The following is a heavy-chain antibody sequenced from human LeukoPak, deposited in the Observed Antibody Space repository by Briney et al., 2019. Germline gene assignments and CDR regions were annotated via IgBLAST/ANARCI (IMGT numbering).Heavy chain of an antibody. CDR1: GGSISSYY. D-gene: IGHD3-22*01. CDR3: ARGGRSYSYYHDSSGYYPFDY. J-gene: IGHJ4*02. Sequence: PSETLSLTCTVSGGSISSYYWSWIRQPPGKGLEWIGYIYYSGSTNYNPSLKSRVTISVDTSKNQFSLKLSSVTAADTAVYYCARGGRSYSYYHDSSGYYPFDYWGQGTLVTVSS. CDR2: IYYSGST. V-gene: IGHV4-59*01.